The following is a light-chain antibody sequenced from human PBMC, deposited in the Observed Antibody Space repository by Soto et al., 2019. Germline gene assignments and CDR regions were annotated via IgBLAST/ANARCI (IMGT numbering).Light chain of an antibody. Sequence: DIQMTQSPSSLSASVGDRVTITCQARQDLSNYLNWYQQKPGKAPKLLIYDASNVQTGVPSRFSGRGSATDFTFAISRLQSEDMATYEWQQYDKFPRPVGEGTRLEIK. CDR2: DAS. J-gene: IGKJ5*01. CDR1: QDLSNY. CDR3: QQYDKFPRP. V-gene: IGKV1-33*01.